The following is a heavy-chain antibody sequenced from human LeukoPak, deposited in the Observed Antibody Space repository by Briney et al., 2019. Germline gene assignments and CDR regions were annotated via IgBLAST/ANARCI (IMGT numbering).Heavy chain of an antibody. Sequence: GGSQRLSCAASGFTFSSYEMNWVRQAPGKGLEWVSAISGSGGSTYYGDSVKGRFTISRDNSKNTLYLQMNSLRAEDTAVYYCAKWGSYYGSGSYYNPFDYWGQGTLVTVSS. J-gene: IGHJ4*02. V-gene: IGHV3-23*01. CDR3: AKWGSYYGSGSYYNPFDY. D-gene: IGHD3-10*01. CDR1: GFTFSSYE. CDR2: ISGSGGST.